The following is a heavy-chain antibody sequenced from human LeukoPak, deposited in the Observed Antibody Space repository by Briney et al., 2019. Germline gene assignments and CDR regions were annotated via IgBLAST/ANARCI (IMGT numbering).Heavy chain of an antibody. CDR2: ISSSGSTI. J-gene: IGHJ6*04. V-gene: IGHV3-48*03. CDR3: ARLGGFYYYYYGMDV. Sequence: GGSLRLSCAASGFTFSSYEMTWVRQAPGKGLEWVSYISSSGSTIYYADSVKGRFTISRDNAKNSLYLQMNSLRAEDTAVYYCARLGGFYYYYYGMDVWGKGTTVTVSS. CDR1: GFTFSSYE.